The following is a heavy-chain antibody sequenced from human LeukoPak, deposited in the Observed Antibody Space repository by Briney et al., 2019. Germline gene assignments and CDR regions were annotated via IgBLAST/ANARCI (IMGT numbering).Heavy chain of an antibody. CDR3: ARDPTPRYCSGGSCYTHYGMDV. D-gene: IGHD2-15*01. J-gene: IGHJ6*02. CDR1: GFTFSSYT. CDR2: ISSSTSYI. V-gene: IGHV3-21*01. Sequence: GGSLRLSCAASGFTFSSYTMNWVREAPGKGLEWVSSISSSTSYIYYADSVKGRLTISRDNAKNSLYLQMNSLRAEDTAIYYCARDPTPRYCSGGSCYTHYGMDVWGQGTTVTVSS.